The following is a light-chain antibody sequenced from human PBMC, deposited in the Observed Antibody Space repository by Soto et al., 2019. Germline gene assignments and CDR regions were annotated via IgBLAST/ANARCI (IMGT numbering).Light chain of an antibody. J-gene: IGKJ4*01. CDR3: QQRSSLPLT. CDR2: DAF. Sequence: EIVFTQSPATLSSSPGERATLSCRASQSVGSYFAWYQQKPGQAPRLLIYDAFSRATGIPARFSGSGSGTDFTLTISSLEPEDFAVYFCQQRSSLPLTFGGGTMVEIK. CDR1: QSVGSY. V-gene: IGKV3-11*01.